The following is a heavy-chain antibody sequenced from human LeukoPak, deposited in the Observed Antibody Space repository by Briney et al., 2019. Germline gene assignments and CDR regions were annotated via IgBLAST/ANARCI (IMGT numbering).Heavy chain of an antibody. J-gene: IGHJ4*02. CDR1: GFTFSSYW. V-gene: IGHV3-74*01. CDR2: INSDGRST. CDR3: ARVTIFGVVATFDY. D-gene: IGHD3-3*01. Sequence: GGSLRLSCAASGFTFSSYWMHWVRQAPGKGLVWVSRINSDGRSTSYVDSVKGRFTISRDSAKNTLYLQMNSLRAEDTAVYYCARVTIFGVVATFDYWGQGTLVTVSS.